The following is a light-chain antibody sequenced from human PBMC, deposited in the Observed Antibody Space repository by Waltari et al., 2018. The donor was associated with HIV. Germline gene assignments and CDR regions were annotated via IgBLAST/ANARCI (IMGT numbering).Light chain of an antibody. CDR1: QNISSY. CDR3: QQSYSPLT. Sequence: DIQMTQSPSSLSASVGDRVTITCRASQNISSYLNWYQQKPGKAPKLLINAASSLQSGVPSRFSGSGSGTDFTLTISSLQPEDFATYYCQQSYSPLTFGGGTKVEI. V-gene: IGKV1-39*01. CDR2: AAS. J-gene: IGKJ4*01.